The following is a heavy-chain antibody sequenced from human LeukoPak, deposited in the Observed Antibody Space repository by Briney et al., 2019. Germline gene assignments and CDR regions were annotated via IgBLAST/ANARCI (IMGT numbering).Heavy chain of an antibody. CDR2: ISSSSSYI. J-gene: IGHJ4*02. CDR3: ARDIAAAGTGSY. V-gene: IGHV3-21*01. CDR1: GSTFSSYS. Sequence: PGGSLRLSCAASGSTFSSYSMNWVRQAPGKGLEWVSSISSSSSYIYYADSVKGRFTISRDNAKNSLYLQMNSLRAEDTAVYYCARDIAAAGTGSYWGQGTLVTVSS. D-gene: IGHD6-13*01.